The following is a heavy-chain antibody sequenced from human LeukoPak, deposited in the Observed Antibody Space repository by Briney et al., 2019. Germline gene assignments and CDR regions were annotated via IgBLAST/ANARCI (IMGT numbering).Heavy chain of an antibody. V-gene: IGHV4-39*07. D-gene: IGHD6-13*01. CDR2: T. Sequence: SETLSLTCTVSGGSITAGDYHWGWIRQPPGTGLHWVATTWQGASLNSRVTISVDTSKNQFSLKLSSVTAADTALYYCARVIDVAAAGYFDSWGQGTQVTVSS. CDR1: GGSITAGDYH. J-gene: IGHJ4*02. CDR3: ARVIDVAAAGYFDS.